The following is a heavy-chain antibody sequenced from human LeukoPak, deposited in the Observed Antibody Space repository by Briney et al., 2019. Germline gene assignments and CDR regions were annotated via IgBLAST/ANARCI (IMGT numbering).Heavy chain of an antibody. CDR1: GGSISSYY. CDR3: ARDSYDSSGYSFDY. V-gene: IGHV4-59*01. CDR2: IYYSGST. D-gene: IGHD3-22*01. J-gene: IGHJ4*02. Sequence: SETLSLTCTVSGGSISSYYWSWIRQPPGKGLEWIGHIYYSGSTNYNPSLKSRVTISVDTSKNQFSLKLSSVTAADTAVYYCARDSYDSSGYSFDYWGQGTLVTVSS.